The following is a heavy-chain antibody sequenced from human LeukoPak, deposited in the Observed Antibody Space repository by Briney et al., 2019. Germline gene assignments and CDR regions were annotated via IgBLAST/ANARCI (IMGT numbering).Heavy chain of an antibody. Sequence: ASVKVSCKASGYTFTGYYMHWVRQAPGQGLEWMGWINPNSGGTNYAQKFQGRVTMTRDTSISTAYMELGRLRSDDTAVYYCARDLPRCSSTSCYLVDIWGQGTMVTVSS. J-gene: IGHJ3*02. CDR1: GYTFTGYY. CDR3: ARDLPRCSSTSCYLVDI. V-gene: IGHV1-2*02. D-gene: IGHD2-2*01. CDR2: INPNSGGT.